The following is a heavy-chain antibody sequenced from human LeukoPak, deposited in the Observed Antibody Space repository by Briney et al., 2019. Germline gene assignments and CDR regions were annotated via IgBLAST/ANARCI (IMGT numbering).Heavy chain of an antibody. D-gene: IGHD6-13*01. J-gene: IGHJ5*02. V-gene: IGHV3-33*01. CDR1: GFTFSSYG. Sequence: GGSLRLSCVASGFTFSSYGMHWVRQAPGKGLEWVAVIWYDGRNKYYADSVKGRFTISRDNSKNTLYLQMNSLRGEDTAVYYCARGSSSWYSDWLDPWGQGTLVTVSS. CDR2: IWYDGRNK. CDR3: ARGSSSWYSDWLDP.